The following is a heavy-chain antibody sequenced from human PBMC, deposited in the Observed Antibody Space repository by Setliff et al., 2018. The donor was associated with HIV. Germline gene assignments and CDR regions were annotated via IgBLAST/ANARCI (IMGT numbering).Heavy chain of an antibody. V-gene: IGHV4-39*07. CDR3: SSIWSGESKPLDS. J-gene: IGHJ4*02. Sequence: PSKTLSLTCTVSGGSISNSSYYWGWIRQPPGKGLEWIGSIYYSGSTYYNPSLKSRVTISADATKNQFSLKLTSVTAADTAVYYCSSIWSGESKPLDSWGQGMLVTVSS. CDR1: GGSISNSSYY. D-gene: IGHD3-10*01. CDR2: IYYSGST.